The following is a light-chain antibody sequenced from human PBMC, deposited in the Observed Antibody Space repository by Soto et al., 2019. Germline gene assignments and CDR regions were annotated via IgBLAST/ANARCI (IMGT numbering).Light chain of an antibody. Sequence: ELVLTQSPGTLSLSPGERATLSCRASQTVRNNYLAWYQQRPGQAPRLLIYDASSRATGIPDRFSGGGSGTDFTLTICRLEPEDFAVYYCQQFSIYPLTFGGGTKVDI. CDR3: QQFSIYPLT. J-gene: IGKJ4*01. V-gene: IGKV3-20*01. CDR2: DAS. CDR1: QTVRNNY.